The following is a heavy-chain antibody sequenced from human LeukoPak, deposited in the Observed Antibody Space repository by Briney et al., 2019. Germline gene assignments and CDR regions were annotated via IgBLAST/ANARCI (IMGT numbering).Heavy chain of an antibody. D-gene: IGHD3-10*01. J-gene: IGHJ6*03. V-gene: IGHV1-69*05. CDR1: GGTFSSYY. Sequence: ASVKVPCKASGGTFSSYYISWVRQAPGQGLEWMGRIIPIFGTANYAQKFQGRVTITTDTSTSTAYMELSRLRSEDTAVYYCARDREDFYGWGSSNLYYYYMEVWGKGTTVTVSS. CDR2: IIPIFGTA. CDR3: ARDREDFYGWGSSNLYYYYMEV.